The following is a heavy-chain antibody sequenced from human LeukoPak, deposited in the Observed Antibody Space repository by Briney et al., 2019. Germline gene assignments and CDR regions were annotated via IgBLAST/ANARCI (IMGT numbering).Heavy chain of an antibody. CDR3: ARDLPALGRAFDI. J-gene: IGHJ3*02. V-gene: IGHV1-8*01. D-gene: IGHD1-26*01. CDR1: GYTFTSYD. Sequence: ASVNVSCKASGYTFTSYDINWVRQATGQGLEWMGWMNPNSGNTGYAQKFQGRATMTRNTSISTAYMELSSLRSEDTAVYYCARDLPALGRAFDIWGQGTMVTVSS. CDR2: MNPNSGNT.